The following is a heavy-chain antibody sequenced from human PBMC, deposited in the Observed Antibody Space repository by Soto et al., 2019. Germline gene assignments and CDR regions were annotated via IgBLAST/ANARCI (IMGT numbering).Heavy chain of an antibody. CDR1: GGPVRDAFSY. D-gene: IGHD2-8*02. Sequence: QVHLQESGPQLVKPSQPLSLTCTVSGGPVRDAFSYWTWIRQPPGKGPEWMGYLSYTGSTYYNPSLRNRATISVDESSSLLSLRLSSVTAAYTAVYYCAREREGGVFDIWGRGTVVTVSS. CDR3: AREREGGVFDI. J-gene: IGHJ3*02. CDR2: LSYTGST. V-gene: IGHV4-30-4*01.